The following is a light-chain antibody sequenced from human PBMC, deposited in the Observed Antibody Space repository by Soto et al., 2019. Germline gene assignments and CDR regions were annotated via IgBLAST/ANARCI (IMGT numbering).Light chain of an antibody. Sequence: VLTQTPSVSVAPGQTARIACGGNNIGSKNVHWYQQKPGQAPVLVVSDDSDRPSGTPERFSGPKYDNTATLTISRVEAGDEADYYCQVWDSGSDQGVFGGGTQLTVL. CDR1: NIGSKN. V-gene: IGLV3-21*02. CDR3: QVWDSGSDQGV. CDR2: DDS. J-gene: IGLJ2*01.